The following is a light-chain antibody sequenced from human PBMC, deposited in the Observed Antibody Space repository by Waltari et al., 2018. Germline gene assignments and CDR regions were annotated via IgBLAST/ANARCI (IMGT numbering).Light chain of an antibody. CDR3: AAWDDSLNGWV. Sequence: QSALTQPPSASGTPGQRVTMSCSGSKSNIGSKPVNWYQQFPGTAPKLLIYSNDQRPSGVPDRVSGSKSGTSASLAISGLQSEDEADYYCAAWDDSLNGWVFGGGTKLTVL. J-gene: IGLJ3*02. V-gene: IGLV1-44*01. CDR2: SND. CDR1: KSNIGSKP.